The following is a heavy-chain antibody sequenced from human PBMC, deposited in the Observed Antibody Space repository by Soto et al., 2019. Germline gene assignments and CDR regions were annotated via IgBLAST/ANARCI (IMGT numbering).Heavy chain of an antibody. CDR1: GFTFSSCA. CDR3: ARDKRDLRFLEWSYYFDY. Sequence: VQLVESGGGVVQPGRSLRLSCAASGFTFSSCAMHWDRQAPGKGLEWVALISYDGSNKYYAESVKGRFTISRDNSKNTLYLQMNSLRAEDTAVYYCARDKRDLRFLEWSYYFDYWGQGTLVTVSS. CDR2: ISYDGSNK. D-gene: IGHD3-3*01. V-gene: IGHV3-30-3*01. J-gene: IGHJ4*02.